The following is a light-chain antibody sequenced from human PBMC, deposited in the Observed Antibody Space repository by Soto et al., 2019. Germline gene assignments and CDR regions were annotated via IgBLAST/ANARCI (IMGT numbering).Light chain of an antibody. J-gene: IGKJ1*01. Sequence: IVMTQSTATLSVSPGERATLSCRASQSVSSNLAWYQQKPGQAPRLLIYGASIRATGIPARFSGSGSGTEFTLTITSLQSEDFAVYYCQQYNNWPQSFGQGTKVDI. CDR1: QSVSSN. V-gene: IGKV3-15*01. CDR3: QQYNNWPQS. CDR2: GAS.